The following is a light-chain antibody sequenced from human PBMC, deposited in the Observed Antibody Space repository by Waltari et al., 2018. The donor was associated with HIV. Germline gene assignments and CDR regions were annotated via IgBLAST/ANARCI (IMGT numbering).Light chain of an antibody. CDR1: SSNIARNA. CDR3: AAWDDSLNGRYV. V-gene: IGLV1-44*01. CDR2: ATN. Sequence: QSGLTQPPSVSGPPGQRVTIPCSGSSSNIARNAVPWYPHFPGTAPKLLIYATNQRSSGVPDRFSGSKSGTSASLAISGLQSEDEADYYCAAWDDSLNGRYVFGTGTKVTVL. J-gene: IGLJ1*01.